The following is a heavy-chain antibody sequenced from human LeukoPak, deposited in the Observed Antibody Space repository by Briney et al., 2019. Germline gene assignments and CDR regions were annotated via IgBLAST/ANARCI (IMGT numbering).Heavy chain of an antibody. V-gene: IGHV4-59*01. CDR3: ARLGQQLVVVG. J-gene: IGHJ4*02. CDR1: GGSISSYY. D-gene: IGHD6-13*01. CDR2: IYYSGST. Sequence: ETSETLSLTCTVSGGSISSYYWSWIRQPPGKGLEWIGYIYYSGSTNYNPSLKSRVTISVDTSKNQFSLKLSSVTAADTAVYYCARLGQQLVVVGWGQGTLVTVSS.